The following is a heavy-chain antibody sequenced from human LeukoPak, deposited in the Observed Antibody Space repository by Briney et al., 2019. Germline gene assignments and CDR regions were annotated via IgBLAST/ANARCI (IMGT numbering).Heavy chain of an antibody. CDR1: GGSISSYY. D-gene: IGHD6-13*01. Sequence: SETLSLTCTVSGGSISSYYWSWIRQPPGKGLEWIGYIYYSGSTNYNPSLKSRVTISVDTSKNQFSLKLSSVTAAGTAVYYCARVPIAAAALSGMDVWGQGTTVTVSS. CDR2: IYYSGST. CDR3: ARVPIAAAALSGMDV. V-gene: IGHV4-59*01. J-gene: IGHJ6*02.